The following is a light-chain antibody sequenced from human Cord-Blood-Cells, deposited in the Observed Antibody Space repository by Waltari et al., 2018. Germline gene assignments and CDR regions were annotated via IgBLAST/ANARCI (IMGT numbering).Light chain of an antibody. CDR1: QGISSY. J-gene: IGKJ4*01. CDR2: AAS. Sequence: DIQLTQSPSFQSASVGDRVNITCRASQGISSYLAWYQQKPGKAPKLLIYAASTLQSGVPSRFSGSGSGTEFTLTISSLQPEDFATYYCQQLNSYPLTFGGGTKVEIK. V-gene: IGKV1-9*01. CDR3: QQLNSYPLT.